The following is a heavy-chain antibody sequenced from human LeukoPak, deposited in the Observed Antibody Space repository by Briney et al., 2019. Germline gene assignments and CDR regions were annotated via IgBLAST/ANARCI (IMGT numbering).Heavy chain of an antibody. J-gene: IGHJ1*01. Sequence: ASVKVSCKASGYTFTSYYMHWVRQAPGQGLEWMGIINPSGGSTSYAQKFQGRVTMTRDMSTSTAYMELRSLRSDDTAVYYCARDRGLWFGELDFQHWGQGTLVTVSS. D-gene: IGHD3-10*01. CDR2: INPSGGST. CDR3: ARDRGLWFGELDFQH. CDR1: GYTFTSYY. V-gene: IGHV1-46*01.